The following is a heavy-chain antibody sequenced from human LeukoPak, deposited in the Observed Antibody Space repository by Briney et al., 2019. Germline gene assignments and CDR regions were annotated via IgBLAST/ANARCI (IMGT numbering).Heavy chain of an antibody. CDR1: GASVRSYY. CDR2: ISDTGKT. V-gene: IGHV4-59*02. D-gene: IGHD3-3*01. J-gene: IGHJ5*02. Sequence: PSETLSLTCTFSGASVRSYYWDWLRQTPGKGLEWIGYISDTGKTDSNPSLKSRVSISLGPANKQFSLRLRSVTAADSAVYYCATGYYEPFATWGPGILVSVSS. CDR3: ATGYYEPFAT.